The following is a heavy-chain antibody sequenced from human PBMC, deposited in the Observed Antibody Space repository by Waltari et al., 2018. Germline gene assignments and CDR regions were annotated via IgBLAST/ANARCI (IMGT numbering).Heavy chain of an antibody. J-gene: IGHJ4*02. V-gene: IGHV3-33*01. CDR2: IWYDGSNK. Sequence: QVQLVESGGGVVQPGRSLRLSCAASGFTFSSYGLHWVRQAPGKGLEWVAVIWYDGSNKYYADSVKGRFTISRDNSKNTLYLQMNSLRAEDTAVYYCARERLLEALCFDYWGQGTLVTVSS. CDR1: GFTFSSYG. CDR3: ARERLLEALCFDY.